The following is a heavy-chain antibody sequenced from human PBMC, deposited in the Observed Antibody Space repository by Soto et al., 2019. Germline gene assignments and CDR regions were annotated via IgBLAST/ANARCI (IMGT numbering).Heavy chain of an antibody. CDR1: GGSVSSGSYY. CDR2: IYYSGST. D-gene: IGHD1-7*01. Sequence: SETLSLTCTVSGGSVSSGSYYWSWIRQPPGKGLEWIGYIYYSGSTNYNPSLKSRVTISVDTSQNQFSLKLSSVTAADTAVYYCARDKGTPNYNIAYWGQGTLVTVSS. V-gene: IGHV4-61*01. CDR3: ARDKGTPNYNIAY. J-gene: IGHJ4*02.